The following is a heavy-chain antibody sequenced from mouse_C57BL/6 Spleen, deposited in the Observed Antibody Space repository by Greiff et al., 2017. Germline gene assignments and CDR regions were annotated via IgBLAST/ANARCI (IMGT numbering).Heavy chain of an antibody. CDR1: GFTFSSYA. J-gene: IGHJ2*01. D-gene: IGHD1-1*01. V-gene: IGHV5-4*03. CDR3: ARGAHYGSSYEGVDY. CDR2: ISDGGSYT. Sequence: DVMLVESGGGLVKPGGSLKLSCAASGFTFSSYAMSWVRQTPEKRLEWVATISDGGSYTYYPDNVKGRFTISRDNAKNNLYLQMSHLKSEDTAMYYCARGAHYGSSYEGVDYWGQGTTLTVSS.